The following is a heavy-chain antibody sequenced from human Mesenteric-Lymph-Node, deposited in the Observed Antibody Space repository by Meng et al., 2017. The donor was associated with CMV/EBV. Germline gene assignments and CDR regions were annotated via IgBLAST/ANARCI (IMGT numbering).Heavy chain of an antibody. CDR3: AKRTGTTIDY. CDR1: GFTIITYG. CDR2: ISYDSTTK. Sequence: GGSLRLSCAASGFTIITYGMSWVRQAPGKGLESVTFISYDSTTKYYADSVKGRFTISRDNSNNVVYLQMVSLRAEDTAIYYCAKRTGTTIDYWGQGTLVTVSS. J-gene: IGHJ4*02. V-gene: IGHV3-30*18. D-gene: IGHD1-7*01.